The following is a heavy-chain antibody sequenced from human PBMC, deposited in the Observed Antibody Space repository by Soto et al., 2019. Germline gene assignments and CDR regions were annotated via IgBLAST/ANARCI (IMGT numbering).Heavy chain of an antibody. D-gene: IGHD6-13*01. V-gene: IGHV1-3*01. CDR1: GYTFNIYT. CDR3: ARDRQLHLPHLFDN. J-gene: IGHJ4*02. Sequence: ASVKVSCKASGYTFNIYTMHWVRQAPGQRLEWMGSINPDNGNTKYSPKFQGRVTITRDTSARVVYMELSSLISDDTAVYYCARDRQLHLPHLFDNWGQGALVTVSS. CDR2: INPDNGNT.